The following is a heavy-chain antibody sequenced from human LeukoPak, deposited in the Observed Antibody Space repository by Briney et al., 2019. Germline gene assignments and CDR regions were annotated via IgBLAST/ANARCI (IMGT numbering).Heavy chain of an antibody. D-gene: IGHD5-18*01. CDR1: GFTFSSYW. CDR2: IKQDGSEK. Sequence: GGSLRLSCAASGFTFSSYWMSWVRQAPGKRLEWVANIKQDGSEKYYVDSVKGRFTISRDNAKNSLYLQMNSLRAEDTAVYYCARDPGYSYGPYYFDYWGQGTLVTVSS. V-gene: IGHV3-7*01. J-gene: IGHJ4*02. CDR3: ARDPGYSYGPYYFDY.